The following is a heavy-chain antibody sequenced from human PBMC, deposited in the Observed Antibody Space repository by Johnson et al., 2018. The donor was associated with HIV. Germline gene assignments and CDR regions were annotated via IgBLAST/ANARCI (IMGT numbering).Heavy chain of an antibody. CDR2: MYGGGST. Sequence: VQLVESGGGLVQPGGSLRLSCAASGFTVTNKYMSWVRQAPGKGLAWVSVMYGGGSTYHADSVKGRFSLSRDNSKNTLYLQMNSLRAEDTAVYYCAKDQTDYGGNSVKKDAFDIWGQGTMVTVSS. CDR3: AKDQTDYGGNSVKKDAFDI. V-gene: IGHV3-66*01. D-gene: IGHD4-23*01. CDR1: GFTVTNKY. J-gene: IGHJ3*02.